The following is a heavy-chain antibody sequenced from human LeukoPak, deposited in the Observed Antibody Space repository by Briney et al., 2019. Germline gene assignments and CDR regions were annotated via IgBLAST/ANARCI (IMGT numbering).Heavy chain of an antibody. Sequence: GGSLRLSCAASGFIFTDYGMHWVRQAPGKGLDWVAFIRYDGKNYYADSVKGRFTISRDNSKNTLYLQMSSLRVEDTAIYYCAKERYCSGGNCYPDDNWGQGTLVTVSS. J-gene: IGHJ4*02. D-gene: IGHD2-15*01. CDR2: IRYDGKN. CDR1: GFIFTDYG. CDR3: AKERYCSGGNCYPDDN. V-gene: IGHV3-30*02.